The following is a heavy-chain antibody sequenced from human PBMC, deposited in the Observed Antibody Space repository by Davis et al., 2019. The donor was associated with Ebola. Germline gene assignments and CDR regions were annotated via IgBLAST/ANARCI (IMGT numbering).Heavy chain of an antibody. D-gene: IGHD3-22*01. CDR1: GFTFRTYA. V-gene: IGHV3-21*01. Sequence: GESLKISCAASGFTFRTYAMNWVRQAPGKGLEWVSSISSSSSYIYYADSVKGRFTISRDNAKNSLYLQMNSLRAEDTAVYYCARDQYYYDSSGYYTNFDYWGQGTLVTVSS. CDR3: ARDQYYYDSSGYYTNFDY. CDR2: ISSSSSYI. J-gene: IGHJ4*02.